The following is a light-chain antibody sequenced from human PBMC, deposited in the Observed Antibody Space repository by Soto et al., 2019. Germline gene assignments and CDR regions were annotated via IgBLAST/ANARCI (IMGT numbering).Light chain of an antibody. CDR1: KLGDKY. Sequence: SYELTQPPSVSVSPGQTASITCSGDKLGDKYACWYQQKPGQSPVLVIYQDSKRPSGIPERFSGSNSGNTATLIISGTQAMDEADYYCQAWDSSTAHYVFGTGTKVTVL. J-gene: IGLJ1*01. V-gene: IGLV3-1*01. CDR2: QDS. CDR3: QAWDSSTAHYV.